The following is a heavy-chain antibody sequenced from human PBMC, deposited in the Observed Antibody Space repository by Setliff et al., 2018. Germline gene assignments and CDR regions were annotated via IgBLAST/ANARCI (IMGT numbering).Heavy chain of an antibody. Sequence: SGPTLVNPTETLTLTCIVSGFSLSNGRMGVSWIRQPPGKALEWLAHIFSNDEKSYNTSLKTRLTISKDTSKSQVVLTLTNVDPVDTATYYCALRRGNEWHLVRWFDPWGPGIQVTVSS. CDR1: GFSLSNGRMG. V-gene: IGHV2-26*01. J-gene: IGHJ5*02. CDR3: ALRRGNEWHLVRWFDP. CDR2: IFSNDEK. D-gene: IGHD6-6*01.